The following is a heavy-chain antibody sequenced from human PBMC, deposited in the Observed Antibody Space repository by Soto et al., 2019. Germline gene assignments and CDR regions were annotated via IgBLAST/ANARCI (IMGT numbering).Heavy chain of an antibody. V-gene: IGHV4-38-2*01. J-gene: IGHJ4*02. Sequence: PSETLSLTCAFSGCSISSGYYWGWIRQPPGKGLEWIGSIYHSGSTYYNPSLKSRVTISVDTSKNQFSLKLSSVTAADTAVYYCARVGLRLLEWLLGWGQGTRVIVSS. CDR2: IYHSGST. D-gene: IGHD3-3*01. CDR3: ARVGLRLLEWLLG. CDR1: GCSISSGYY.